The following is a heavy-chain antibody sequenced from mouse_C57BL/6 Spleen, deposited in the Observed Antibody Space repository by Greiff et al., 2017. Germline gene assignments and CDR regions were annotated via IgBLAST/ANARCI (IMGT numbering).Heavy chain of an antibody. J-gene: IGHJ3*01. D-gene: IGHD1-1*01. CDR2: IYPGDGDT. CDR1: GYAFSSYW. Sequence: QVQLQQSGAELVKPGASVKISCKASGYAFSSYWMNWVKQRPGKGLEWIGQIYPGDGDTNYNGKFKGKATLTADKSSSTAYMQLSSLTSEDSAVYFGARTDYGSSSAWFAYWGQGTLVTVSA. V-gene: IGHV1-80*01. CDR3: ARTDYGSSSAWFAY.